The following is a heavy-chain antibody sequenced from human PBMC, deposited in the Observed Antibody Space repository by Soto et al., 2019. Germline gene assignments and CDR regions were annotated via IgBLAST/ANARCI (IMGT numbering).Heavy chain of an antibody. V-gene: IGHV1-69*02. CDR2: IIPILGIA. Sequence: SVKVSCKASGGTFSSYTISWVRQAPGQGLEWMGRIIPILGIANYAQKFQGRVTITADKSASTAYMELSSLRSEDTAVYYCARAVLDYYDSSGSPPYYGMDVWGQGTTVTVSS. D-gene: IGHD3-22*01. CDR3: ARAVLDYYDSSGSPPYYGMDV. J-gene: IGHJ6*02. CDR1: GGTFSSYT.